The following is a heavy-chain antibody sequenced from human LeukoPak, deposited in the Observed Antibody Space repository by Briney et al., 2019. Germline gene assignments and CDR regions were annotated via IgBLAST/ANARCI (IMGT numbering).Heavy chain of an antibody. CDR2: IYTSGST. CDR1: SGSISSYY. CDR3: ARERGGSGWSAYYYYYMDV. V-gene: IGHV4-4*07. Sequence: PSETLSLTCTVSSGSISSYYWSWIRQPAGKGMEWIGRIYTSGSTNYNPSLKSRVTISVDKPKNQFSLKLSSVTAADTAVYYCARERGGSGWSAYYYYYMDVWGKGTTVTVSS. D-gene: IGHD6-19*01. J-gene: IGHJ6*03.